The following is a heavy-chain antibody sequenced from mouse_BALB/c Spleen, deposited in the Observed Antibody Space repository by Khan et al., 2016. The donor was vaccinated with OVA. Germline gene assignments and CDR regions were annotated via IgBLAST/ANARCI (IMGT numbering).Heavy chain of an antibody. CDR1: GYSITSYYV. V-gene: IGHV3-2*02. D-gene: IGHD1-1*01. CDR3: ASEGLLLRYPGYFDY. J-gene: IGHJ2*01. Sequence: EVELVESGPGLLKPSQSLSLTCTASGYSITSYYVWYWIRQFPGNILEWMSYISYSGSTNYSPSLRSRISITRDTSKNQFFLQLNSVTTEDTATYYCASEGLLLRYPGYFDYWGQGTTLTVSS. CDR2: ISYSGST.